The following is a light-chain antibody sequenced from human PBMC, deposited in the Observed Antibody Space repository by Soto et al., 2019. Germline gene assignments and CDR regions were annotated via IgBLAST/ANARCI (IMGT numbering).Light chain of an antibody. CDR1: QSISSW. V-gene: IGKV1-5*01. CDR2: DAS. CDR3: QQYNSYSPL. J-gene: IGKJ1*01. Sequence: DIQMTQSPSTLSASVGDRVTITCRASQSISSWLAWYQQKPGKAPKLLIYDASSLESGVPSRFSGSGSGTEFTLTIISLQPDYFATYYCQQYNSYSPLFGQGTKVEIK.